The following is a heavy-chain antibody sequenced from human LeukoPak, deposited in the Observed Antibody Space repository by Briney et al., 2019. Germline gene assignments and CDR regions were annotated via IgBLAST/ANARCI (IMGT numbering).Heavy chain of an antibody. Sequence: ASVKVSCKASGYTFTSYGISWVREAPGQGLGWMGWLSAYNGNTNYAQKLQGRVTMTTDTSTSTAYMELRSLRSDDTAVYYCARRGRIVGATTSFDYWGQGTLVTVSS. CDR2: LSAYNGNT. CDR3: ARRGRIVGATTSFDY. J-gene: IGHJ4*02. D-gene: IGHD1-26*01. CDR1: GYTFTSYG. V-gene: IGHV1-18*01.